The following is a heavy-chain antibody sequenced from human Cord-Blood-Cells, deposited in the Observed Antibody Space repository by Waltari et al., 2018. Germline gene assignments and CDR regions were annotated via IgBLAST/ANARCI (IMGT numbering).Heavy chain of an antibody. CDR1: GGSISRSY. CDR3: ARASGSYEPPDY. J-gene: IGHJ4*02. CDR2: IHYIGST. Sequence: QVQLQESGPGLVKPSEPLSPTCTDSGGSISRSYWSWIRPPPGKGLEWIGYIHYIGSTNYRPSLKSRVTISVDTSKNQFSLKLSSVTAADTAVYYCARASGSYEPPDYWGQGTLVTVSS. V-gene: IGHV4-59*01. D-gene: IGHD1-26*01.